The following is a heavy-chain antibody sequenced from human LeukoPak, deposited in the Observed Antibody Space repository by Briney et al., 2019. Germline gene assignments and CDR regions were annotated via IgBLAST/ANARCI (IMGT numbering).Heavy chain of an antibody. D-gene: IGHD6-19*01. J-gene: IGHJ4*02. Sequence: GGSLRLSCAASGFTFSTYGMSWVRQAPGKGLEWVSAISGSGGFTSYGDSVKGRFIISRDNSDNTLYLQMNSLRAEDTAVYYCAKSDNGWYSHWGQGTLVTVSS. CDR1: GFTFSTYG. CDR2: ISGSGGFT. V-gene: IGHV3-23*01. CDR3: AKSDNGWYSH.